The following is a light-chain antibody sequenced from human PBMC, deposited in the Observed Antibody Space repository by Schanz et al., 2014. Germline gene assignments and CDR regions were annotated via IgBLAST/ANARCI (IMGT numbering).Light chain of an antibody. CDR1: SSDVGGYNY. CDR2: DVS. CDR3: SSYTITTTWV. V-gene: IGLV2-14*03. Sequence: QSALTQPASVSGSPGQSITISCTGTSSDVGGYNYVSWYQQYPGKAPKLMIYDVSNRPSGVSNRFSGSKSGNTASLTISGLQAEDEADYYCSSYTITTTWVFGGGTKLTVL. J-gene: IGLJ3*02.